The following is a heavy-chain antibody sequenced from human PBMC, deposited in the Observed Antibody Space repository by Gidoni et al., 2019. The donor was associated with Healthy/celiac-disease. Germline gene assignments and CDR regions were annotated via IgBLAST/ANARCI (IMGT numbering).Heavy chain of an antibody. CDR2: IWYDGSNK. V-gene: IGHV3-33*01. D-gene: IGHD3-10*01. CDR1: GFTFSSYG. J-gene: IGHJ6*02. CDR3: ARGGRFGELLYPSYYYYGMDV. Sequence: QVQLVESGGGVVQPGRSLRLSCAASGFTFSSYGMHWVRQAPGKGLEWVAVIWYDGSNKYYADSVKGRFTISRDNSKNTLYLQMNSLRAEDTAVYYCARGGRFGELLYPSYYYYGMDVWGQGTTVTVSS.